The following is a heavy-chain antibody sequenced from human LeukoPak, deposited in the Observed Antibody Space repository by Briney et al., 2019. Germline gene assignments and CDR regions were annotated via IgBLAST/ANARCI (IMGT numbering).Heavy chain of an antibody. V-gene: IGHV1-46*01. J-gene: IGHJ4*02. CDR3: ARDLPDCSSTSCYRDKFDY. Sequence: GASVKVSCKASGYTFTSYYMHWVRQAPGQGLEWMGIINPSGGSTSYAQKFQGRVTMTRDTSTSTVYMELSSLRSEDTAVYYCARDLPDCSSTSCYRDKFDYWGQGTLVTVSS. CDR2: INPSGGST. D-gene: IGHD2-2*01. CDR1: GYTFTSYY.